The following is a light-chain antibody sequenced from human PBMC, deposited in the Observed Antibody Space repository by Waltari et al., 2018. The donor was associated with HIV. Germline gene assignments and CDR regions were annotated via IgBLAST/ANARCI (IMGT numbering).Light chain of an antibody. CDR1: QSLIHSNGYNY. J-gene: IGKJ3*01. CDR2: LGA. V-gene: IGKV2-28*01. Sequence: DIVMTQSPLSLSVTPGEAVSISCRSNQSLIHSNGYNYLDWYLQRPGLSPQLLIYLGANSGSGVPDRFRGSGSGTDFTLKISRGQAEDGGAYYGMQAIQTPICTFGPGTKVDIK. CDR3: MQAIQTPICT.